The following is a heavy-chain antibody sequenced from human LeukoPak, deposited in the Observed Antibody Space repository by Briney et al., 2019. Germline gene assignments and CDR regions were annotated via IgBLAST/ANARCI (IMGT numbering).Heavy chain of an antibody. Sequence: GGSLRLSCAASGFTFSSYAMHWVRQAPGKGLEWVAVISYDGSNKYYADSVKGRFTISRDNSKNTLYLQMNSLRAEDMAVYYCARDGGEQLVGPFDYWGQGTLVTVSS. V-gene: IGHV3-30-3*01. CDR1: GFTFSSYA. CDR2: ISYDGSNK. CDR3: ARDGGEQLVGPFDY. J-gene: IGHJ4*02. D-gene: IGHD6-6*01.